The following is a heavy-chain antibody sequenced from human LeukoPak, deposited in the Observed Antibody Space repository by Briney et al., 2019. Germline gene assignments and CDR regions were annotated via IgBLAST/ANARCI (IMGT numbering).Heavy chain of an antibody. V-gene: IGHV4-59*01. Sequence: SETLSLTCTVSGGSISSYYWSWIRQPPGKGLEWIGYIYYSGSTNYNPSLKSRVTISVDTSKNQFSLELSSVTAADTAVYYCARAQKTSLDPWGQGTLVTVSS. CDR1: GGSISSYY. CDR2: IYYSGST. CDR3: ARAQKTSLDP. D-gene: IGHD4-11*01. J-gene: IGHJ5*02.